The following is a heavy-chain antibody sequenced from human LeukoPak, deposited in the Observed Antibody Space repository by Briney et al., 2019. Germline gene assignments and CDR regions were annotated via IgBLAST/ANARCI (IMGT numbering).Heavy chain of an antibody. CDR1: GYSISSGYY. D-gene: IGHD3-10*01. CDR2: IYHSGST. Sequence: SETLSLTCTVSGYSISSGYYWGWIRQPPGKGLEWIGSIYHSGSTYYNPSLKSRVTISVDTSKNQFSLKLSSVTAADTAVYYCAGQLWFGEDYWGQGTLVTVSS. J-gene: IGHJ4*02. V-gene: IGHV4-38-2*02. CDR3: AGQLWFGEDY.